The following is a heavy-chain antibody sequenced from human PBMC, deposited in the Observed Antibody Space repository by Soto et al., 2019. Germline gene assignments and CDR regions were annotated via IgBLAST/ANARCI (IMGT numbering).Heavy chain of an antibody. CDR3: ARKLEGSVRLVEWLSYMRFDP. CDR1: GASLTGYS. Sequence: SETLSLTCGVRGASLTGYSWSWIRQPPGKGLEWIGEINFQGTTNYHPSLRSRLSMSVDMSKSQISLNMSSVTAADTALYFCARKLEGSVRLVEWLSYMRFDPWGPGTLVTVSS. J-gene: IGHJ5*02. CDR2: INFQGTT. V-gene: IGHV4-34*01. D-gene: IGHD3-3*01.